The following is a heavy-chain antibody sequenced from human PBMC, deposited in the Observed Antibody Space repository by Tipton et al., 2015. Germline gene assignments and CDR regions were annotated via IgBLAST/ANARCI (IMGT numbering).Heavy chain of an antibody. J-gene: IGHJ4*02. Sequence: LRLSCTVSGGSVTSGSYYWSWIRQPPGKGLEWIGYISYTDGAHYNPALKSRVTISVDTSKNQFSLTLNSVAAADTAVYYCARVYSNYWGYWGQGSLVTVSS. CDR3: ARVYSNYWGY. D-gene: IGHD4-11*01. CDR1: GGSVTSGSYY. CDR2: ISYTDGA. V-gene: IGHV4-61*01.